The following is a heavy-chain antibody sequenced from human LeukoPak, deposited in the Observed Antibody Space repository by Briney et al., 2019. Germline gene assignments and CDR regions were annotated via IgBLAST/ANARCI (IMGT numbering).Heavy chain of an antibody. CDR3: ARGPGRRVVVAPNFDY. V-gene: IGHV4-61*02. Sequence: SETLSLTCTVSGGSISSGSYYWRWIRQPAGKGLEWIGRIYTSGSTNYNPSLKCRVTRSVDTSKNQFSLKLSSVTAADTAVYYCARGPGRRVVVAPNFDYWGQGTLVTVSS. D-gene: IGHD2-15*01. CDR2: IYTSGST. CDR1: GGSISSGSYY. J-gene: IGHJ4*02.